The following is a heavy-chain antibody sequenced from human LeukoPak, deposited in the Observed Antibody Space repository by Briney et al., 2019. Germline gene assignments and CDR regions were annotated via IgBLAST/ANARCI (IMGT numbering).Heavy chain of an antibody. V-gene: IGHV3-23*01. CDR3: ARDWPTIAAAGTIPEYFQH. D-gene: IGHD6-13*01. J-gene: IGHJ1*01. CDR1: GFTFSSYA. CDR2: FTGSIGST. Sequence: GGSLRLSCAASGFTFSSYAMSWVRQAPGKGLEWVSSFTGSIGSTYYADSVKGRFTISRDNSKNTLYLQMNRLRAEDTAVYYCARDWPTIAAAGTIPEYFQHWGQGTLVTVSS.